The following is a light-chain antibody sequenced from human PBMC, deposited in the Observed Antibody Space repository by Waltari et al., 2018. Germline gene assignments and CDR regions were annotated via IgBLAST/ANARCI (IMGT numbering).Light chain of an antibody. CDR3: LHRSNWPPLFT. J-gene: IGKJ3*01. CDR1: QSVSRY. CDR2: DTF. Sequence: EIVLTQSPVTLSLSPGERATLSCRASQSVSRYLAWYQQKPGQAPRLLIYDTFSRASGIPARFSGSGSGTDFTLTISSIEPEDFAVYYCLHRSNWPPLFTFGPGTKVDIK. V-gene: IGKV3-11*01.